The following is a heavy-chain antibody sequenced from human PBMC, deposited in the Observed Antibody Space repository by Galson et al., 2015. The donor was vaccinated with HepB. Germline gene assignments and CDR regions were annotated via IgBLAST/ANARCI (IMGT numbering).Heavy chain of an antibody. D-gene: IGHD3-10*01. CDR2: IRSKANSYAT. CDR1: GFTFSGSA. V-gene: IGHV3-73*01. J-gene: IGHJ6*02. Sequence: SLRLSCAASGFTFSGSAMHWVRQASGKGLEWVGRIRSKANSYATAYAASVKGRFTISRDDSKNTAYLQMNSLKTEDTAVYYCTSPAKLPSYGSGSYYKADVWGQGTTVTVSS. CDR3: TSPAKLPSYGSGSYYKADV.